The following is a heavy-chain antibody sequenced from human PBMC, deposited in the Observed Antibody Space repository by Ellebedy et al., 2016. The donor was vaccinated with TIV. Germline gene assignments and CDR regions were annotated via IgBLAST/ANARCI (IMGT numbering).Heavy chain of an antibody. V-gene: IGHV4-30-4*08. CDR3: ARDRRSGGSCFDI. CDR1: ARSISSGGYY. J-gene: IGHJ3*02. Sequence: LRLSCTLSARSISSGGYYWSWIRQHPGKGLEWIGYIYYSGSTYYNPSLKSRVTISVDTSKNQFSLKLSPVTAADTAVYYCARDRRSGGSCFDIWGQGTMVTVSS. CDR2: IYYSGST. D-gene: IGHD2-15*01.